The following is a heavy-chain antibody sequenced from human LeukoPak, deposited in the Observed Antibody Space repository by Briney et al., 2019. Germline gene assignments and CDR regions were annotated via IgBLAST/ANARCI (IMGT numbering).Heavy chain of an antibody. V-gene: IGHV1-2*06. D-gene: IGHD2-2*01. CDR1: GYTFTGYH. J-gene: IGHJ4*02. CDR2: TNPNSGDT. Sequence: ASVKVSCKASGYTFTGYHMHWVRQAPGQGLEWMGRTNPNSGDTNYAQKFQGRVTMTRDTSISTAYMELSRLRSDDTAVYYCARDYCSSTSCLFDYWGQGTLVTVSS. CDR3: ARDYCSSTSCLFDY.